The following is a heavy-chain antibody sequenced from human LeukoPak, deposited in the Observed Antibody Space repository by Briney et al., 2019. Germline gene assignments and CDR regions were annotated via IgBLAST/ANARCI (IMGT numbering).Heavy chain of an antibody. CDR2: ISSSSSYI. J-gene: IGHJ4*02. V-gene: IGHV3-21*01. D-gene: IGHD3-22*01. CDR3: ARDGDYYDSSGYYSTPFDY. CDR1: GFTFSSYS. Sequence: GGSLRLSCAASGFTFSSYSMNRVRQAPGKGLEWVSSISSSSSYIYYADSVKGRFTISRDNAKNSLYLQMNSLRAEDTAVYYCARDGDYYDSSGYYSTPFDYWGQGTLVTVSS.